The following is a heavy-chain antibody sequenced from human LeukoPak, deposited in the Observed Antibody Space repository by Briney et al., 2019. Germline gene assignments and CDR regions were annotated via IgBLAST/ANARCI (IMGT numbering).Heavy chain of an antibody. CDR2: IYNSGST. CDR1: GYSISSGYF. V-gene: IGHV4-38-2*02. J-gene: IGHJ4*02. CDR3: AKISRITGALDC. Sequence: PSETLSLTCTVSGYSISSGYFWGWIRQTPGKGLEWIGSIYNSGSTYYNPSLKSRVTLSVDTSKNQFSLKLSSVTAADTAVYYCAKISRITGALDCWGQGTLVTVSS. D-gene: IGHD1-20*01.